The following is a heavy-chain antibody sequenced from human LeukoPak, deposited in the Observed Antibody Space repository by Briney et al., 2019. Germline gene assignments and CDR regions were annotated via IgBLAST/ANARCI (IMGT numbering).Heavy chain of an antibody. Sequence: GGSLRLSCAASGFTVSSNYMSWVRQAPGKGLEWVSVIYSGGSTYYADSVKGRFTISRDNSQSTLYLQMNSLRAEDTAVYYCARDSVTMVRGVIGPPPRYYYYGMDVWGQGTTVTVSS. J-gene: IGHJ6*02. CDR2: IYSGGST. CDR1: GFTVSSNY. CDR3: ARDSVTMVRGVIGPPPRYYYYGMDV. D-gene: IGHD3-10*01. V-gene: IGHV3-53*05.